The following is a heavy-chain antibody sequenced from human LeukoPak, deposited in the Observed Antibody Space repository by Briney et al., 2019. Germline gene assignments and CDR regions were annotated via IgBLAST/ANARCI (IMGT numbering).Heavy chain of an antibody. D-gene: IGHD3-10*01. CDR2: IYPGDSDT. J-gene: IGHJ4*02. CDR3: ARGPAIWGSGSYYRFDY. CDR1: GYSFTSYW. V-gene: IGHV5-51*01. Sequence: GESLKISCKGSGYSFTSYWIGWVRQMPGKGLEWMGIIYPGDSDTRYSPSFQGQATISADKSISTAYLQWSSLKASDTAMYYCARGPAIWGSGSYYRFDYWGQGTLVTVSS.